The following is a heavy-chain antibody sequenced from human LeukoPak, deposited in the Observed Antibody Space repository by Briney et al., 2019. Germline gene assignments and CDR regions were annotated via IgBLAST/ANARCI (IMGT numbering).Heavy chain of an antibody. CDR3: AKDSWHYYGSGSYYTLSNWFDP. J-gene: IGHJ5*02. CDR1: GFTFSSYA. CDR2: ISGSGGGT. D-gene: IGHD3-10*01. Sequence: GGSLRLSCAASGFTFSSYAMSWVRQAPGKGLEWVSAISGSGGGTYYADSVKGRFTISRDNSKNTLYLQMNSLRAEDTAVYYCAKDSWHYYGSGSYYTLSNWFDPWGQGTLVTVSS. V-gene: IGHV3-23*01.